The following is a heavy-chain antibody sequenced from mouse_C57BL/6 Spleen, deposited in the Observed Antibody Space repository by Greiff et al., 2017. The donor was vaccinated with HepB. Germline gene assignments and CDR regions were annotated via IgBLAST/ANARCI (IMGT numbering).Heavy chain of an antibody. CDR1: GFTFTDYY. V-gene: IGHV7-3*01. CDR2: IRNKANGYTT. J-gene: IGHJ1*03. Sequence: EVMLVESGGGLVQPGGSLSLSCAASGFTFTDYYMSWVRQPPGKALEWLGFIRNKANGYTTEYSASVKGRFTISRDNSQSILYLQMNALGAEDSATYYCARYPSAYYDGISHWYFDVWGTGTTVTVSS. D-gene: IGHD1-1*01. CDR3: ARYPSAYYDGISHWYFDV.